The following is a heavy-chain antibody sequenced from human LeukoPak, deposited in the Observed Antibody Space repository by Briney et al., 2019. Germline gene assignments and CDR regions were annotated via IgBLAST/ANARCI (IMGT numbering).Heavy chain of an antibody. D-gene: IGHD3-3*01. Sequence: ASVKVSCKASGYTFTSYDINWVRQAPGQGLEWMGWINPNSGGTNYAQKFQGRVTMTRDTSISTAYMELSRLRSDDTAVYYCARDYDFWSGYYFHMDVWGKGTTVTVSS. CDR2: INPNSGGT. CDR1: GYTFTSYD. CDR3: ARDYDFWSGYYFHMDV. V-gene: IGHV1-2*02. J-gene: IGHJ6*03.